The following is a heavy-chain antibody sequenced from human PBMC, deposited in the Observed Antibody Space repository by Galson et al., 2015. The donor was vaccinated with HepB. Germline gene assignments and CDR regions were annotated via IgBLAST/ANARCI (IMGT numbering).Heavy chain of an antibody. J-gene: IGHJ5*02. CDR2: INAGNGNT. D-gene: IGHD6-19*01. V-gene: IGHV1-3*01. Sequence: SVKVSCKASGYTFTTYAMHWVRQAPGQRLEWMGWINAGNGNTKLSQKFQGRVTITRDIPASTAYMELSSLSSEDTAVYYCARGAVAGTRGGTNWFDPWGQGTLVTVSS. CDR1: GYTFTTYA. CDR3: ARGAVAGTRGGTNWFDP.